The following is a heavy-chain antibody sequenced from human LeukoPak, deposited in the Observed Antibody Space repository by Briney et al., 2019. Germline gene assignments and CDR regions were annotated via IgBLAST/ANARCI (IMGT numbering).Heavy chain of an antibody. CDR3: ARDLAYSRLDY. D-gene: IGHD5-18*01. Sequence: PGGSLRLSCAVSGLTFSSSWMDWVRQAPGKGLEWVASINPDGNKKYSADSVKGRFTISRDNAENSLYLQMNSLRGEDTAFYYCARDLAYSRLDYWGQGMLVTVSS. V-gene: IGHV3-7*01. J-gene: IGHJ4*02. CDR1: GLTFSSSW. CDR2: INPDGNKK.